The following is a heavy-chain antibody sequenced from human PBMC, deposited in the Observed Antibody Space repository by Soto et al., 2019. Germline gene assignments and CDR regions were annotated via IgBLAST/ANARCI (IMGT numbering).Heavy chain of an antibody. J-gene: IGHJ6*02. CDR3: AHIRGAGAYYYYPMDV. Sequence: XGPTLVNPRQSLTLTCTFSGFSLTTPGMCVSWIRQPPGKALGWLAVIDWDDDKYYSTSLKTRLSISMDTSKNQVVLEMTYVAPVDTATYYCAHIRGAGAYYYYPMDVWGQGPTVTVSS. D-gene: IGHD3-10*01. V-gene: IGHV2-70*12. CDR1: GFSLTTPGMC. CDR2: IDWDDDK.